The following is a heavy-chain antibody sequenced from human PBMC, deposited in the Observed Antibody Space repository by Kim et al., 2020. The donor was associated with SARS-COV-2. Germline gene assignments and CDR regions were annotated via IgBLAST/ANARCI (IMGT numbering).Heavy chain of an antibody. V-gene: IGHV5-51*01. J-gene: IGHJ2*01. CDR1: GYSFNNYW. CDR3: GRREATTAGYVDL. CDR2: IHPSDSDT. D-gene: IGHD1-1*01. Sequence: GESLKISCRGSGYSFNNYWIAWVRQMPGKGLEWMGFIHPSDSDTRYSPSFEGQVTFSADDTVGVVYLQWSSLKASDTAMYFCGRREATTAGYVDLWGRGTLLTVAS.